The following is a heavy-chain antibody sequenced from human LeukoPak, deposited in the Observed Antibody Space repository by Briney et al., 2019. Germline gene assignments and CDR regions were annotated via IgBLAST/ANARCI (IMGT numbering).Heavy chain of an antibody. CDR1: GFTFSSYA. CDR2: ISYDGSNK. D-gene: IGHD4-23*01. V-gene: IGHV3-30-3*01. CDR3: ARDANGGGLY. J-gene: IGHJ4*02. Sequence: GGSLRLSCAASGFTFSSYAMHWVRQAPGKGLEWVAVISYDGSNKYYADSVKGRFTISRDNSKNTLYLQMNSLRAEDTAVYYCARDANGGGLYWGQGTLVTVSS.